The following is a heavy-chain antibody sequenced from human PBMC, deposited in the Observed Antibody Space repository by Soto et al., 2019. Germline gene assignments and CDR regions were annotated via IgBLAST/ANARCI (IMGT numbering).Heavy chain of an antibody. Sequence: PGGSLRLSCAASGFTFSSYAMSWVRHAPGKGLEWVSAISGSGGSTYYADSVKGRLTISRDNSKNTLYLQMNSLRAEDTAVYYCAKDRGIVVVTAIPGSFDYWGQGTLVTVSS. V-gene: IGHV3-23*01. D-gene: IGHD2-21*02. CDR1: GFTFSSYA. CDR3: AKDRGIVVVTAIPGSFDY. CDR2: ISGSGGST. J-gene: IGHJ4*02.